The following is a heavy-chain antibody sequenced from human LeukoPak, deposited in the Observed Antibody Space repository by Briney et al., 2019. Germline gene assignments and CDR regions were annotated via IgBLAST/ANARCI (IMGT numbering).Heavy chain of an antibody. J-gene: IGHJ4*02. CDR3: VWYSSSWGVDY. CDR2: ISGSGGST. D-gene: IGHD6-13*01. Sequence: GGSLRLSCAVSGFTFSSYAMSWVRQAPGKGLEWVSAISGSGGSTDSADSVKGRFTISTDNSKNTLYLQMNSLRAEDTAVYYCVWYSSSWGVDYWGQGTLVTVSS. V-gene: IGHV3-23*01. CDR1: GFTFSSYA.